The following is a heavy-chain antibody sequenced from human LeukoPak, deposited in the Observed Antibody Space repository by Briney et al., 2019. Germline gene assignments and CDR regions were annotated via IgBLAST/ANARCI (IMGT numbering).Heavy chain of an antibody. V-gene: IGHV6-1*01. CDR1: GDSVSSNSAA. J-gene: IGHJ4*02. CDR3: ARNYDSSGYYRYYFDY. Sequence: SQTLSLTCALSGDSVSSNSAAWNWIRQSPSRGLEWLGRTYYRSKWYNDYAVSVKSRITINPDTSKNQFSLQLNSVTPEDTAVYYCARNYDSSGYYRYYFDYWGQGTLVTVSS. D-gene: IGHD3-22*01. CDR2: TYYRSKWYN.